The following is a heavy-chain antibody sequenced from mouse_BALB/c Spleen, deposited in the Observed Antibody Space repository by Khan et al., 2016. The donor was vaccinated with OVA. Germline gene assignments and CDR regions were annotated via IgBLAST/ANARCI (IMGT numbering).Heavy chain of an antibody. V-gene: IGHV5-9-3*01. J-gene: IGHJ3*01. D-gene: IGHD1-1*01. CDR1: GFTFSTFA. CDR3: ARHSYGPLAY. CDR2: INSDGDYT. Sequence: EVKLEESGGGLVKPGGSLKLSCIASGFTFSTFAMSWVRQTPEKRLEWVATINSDGDYTYYPDSVKGRVTISRDSAKNTLSLQMSSLRSDDTAMYYCARHSYGPLAYWGQGTLVTVSA.